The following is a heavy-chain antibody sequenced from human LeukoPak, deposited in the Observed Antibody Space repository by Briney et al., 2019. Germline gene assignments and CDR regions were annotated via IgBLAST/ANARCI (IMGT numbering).Heavy chain of an antibody. J-gene: IGHJ4*02. CDR2: INPSGGST. CDR3: AAETYYYDSSGYYTDY. CDR1: GYTFTSYY. V-gene: IGHV1-46*01. Sequence: LVASVKVSCKASGYTFTSYYMHWVRQAPGQGLEWMGIINPSGGSTSYAQKFQGRVTMTRDTSTSTVYMELSSLRSEDTAVYYCAAETYYYDSSGYYTDYWGQGTLVTVSS. D-gene: IGHD3-22*01.